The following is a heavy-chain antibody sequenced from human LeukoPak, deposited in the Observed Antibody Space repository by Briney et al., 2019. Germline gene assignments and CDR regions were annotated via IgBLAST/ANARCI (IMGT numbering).Heavy chain of an antibody. D-gene: IGHD3-3*01. CDR2: IKEDGSKK. CDR3: AREGLFGVVTLYYFDY. J-gene: IGHJ4*02. Sequence: GGSLRLSCAASGFTFSGHWMTWVRQAPGKGLEWVANIKEDGSKKNYVDSVKGRFTISRDNAKNSLYLQMTSLRAEDTAMYYCAREGLFGVVTLYYFDYWGQGTLVTVSS. V-gene: IGHV3-7*03. CDR1: GFTFSGHW.